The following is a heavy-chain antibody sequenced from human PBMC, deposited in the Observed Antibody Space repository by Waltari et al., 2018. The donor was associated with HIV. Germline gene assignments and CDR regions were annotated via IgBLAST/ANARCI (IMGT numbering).Heavy chain of an antibody. CDR2: ISGDTKTI. CDR3: SREVTSSKVMNY. Sequence: DSGGGSVQPGKSLRRSCLDSGIRFKAVNMNWVRQAPGKGLEWIAYISGDTKTIYYANSIKGRFFVSRDNDKNSLYLQMNNLSIADTAKYYCSREVTSSKVMNYWGQGTPVLVS. V-gene: IGHV3-48*01. CDR1: GIRFKAVN. J-gene: IGHJ4*02. D-gene: IGHD2-21*02.